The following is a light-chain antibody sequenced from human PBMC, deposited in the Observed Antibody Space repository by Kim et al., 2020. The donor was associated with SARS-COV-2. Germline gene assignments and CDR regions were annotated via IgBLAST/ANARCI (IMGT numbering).Light chain of an antibody. Sequence: EIVMTQSPATLSVSPGERATLSCRASQSVSHNLAWYQQKPGQAPRLLILGVSTRATGIPGRFSGSGSGTEFTLTISNLQSEDFAVYYCQHYNGWPSLTFGGGTKVDIK. CDR2: GVS. V-gene: IGKV3-15*01. CDR1: QSVSHN. CDR3: QHYNGWPSLT. J-gene: IGKJ4*01.